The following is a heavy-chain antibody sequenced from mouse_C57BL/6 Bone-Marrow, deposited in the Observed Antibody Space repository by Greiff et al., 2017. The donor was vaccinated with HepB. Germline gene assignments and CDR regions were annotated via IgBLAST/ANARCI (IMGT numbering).Heavy chain of an antibody. J-gene: IGHJ4*01. Sequence: QVQLKESGAELVKPGASVKLSCKASGYTFTEYTIHWVKQRSGQGLEWIGWFYPGSGSIKYNEKFKDKATLTADKSSSTCYMELSRLTSEDSAVYFCARHEGNNYYGSSRYYAMDYWGQGTSVTVSS. D-gene: IGHD1-1*01. CDR2: FYPGSGSI. V-gene: IGHV1-62-2*01. CDR1: GYTFTEYT. CDR3: ARHEGNNYYGSSRYYAMDY.